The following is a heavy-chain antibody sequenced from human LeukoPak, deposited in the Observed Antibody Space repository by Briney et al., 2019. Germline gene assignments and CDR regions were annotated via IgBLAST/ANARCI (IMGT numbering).Heavy chain of an antibody. CDR1: GFSLSSYW. Sequence: GGSLRLSCAASGFSLSSYWMHWVRQAPGKGLVWVSRVSSDGTSTNYADSVKGRFTISRDDAKNTLYLETNSLRAEDTAVYYCAKAATGTRNGFDIWGQGTMVTVSS. D-gene: IGHD6-13*01. CDR3: AKAATGTRNGFDI. J-gene: IGHJ3*02. V-gene: IGHV3-74*01. CDR2: VSSDGTST.